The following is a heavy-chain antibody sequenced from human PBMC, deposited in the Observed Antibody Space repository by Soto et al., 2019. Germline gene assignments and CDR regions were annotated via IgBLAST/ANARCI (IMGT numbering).Heavy chain of an antibody. CDR1: GFTLSSYA. V-gene: IGHV3-30-3*01. Sequence: PGGSLRLSCAASGFTLSSYAMHWVRQAPGKGLEWVAVISYDGSNKYYADSVKGRFTISRDNSKNTLYLQMNSLGAEDTAVYYCARDRITIFGVVIISYYFDYWGQGTLVTVSS. CDR3: ARDRITIFGVVIISYYFDY. J-gene: IGHJ4*02. D-gene: IGHD3-3*01. CDR2: ISYDGSNK.